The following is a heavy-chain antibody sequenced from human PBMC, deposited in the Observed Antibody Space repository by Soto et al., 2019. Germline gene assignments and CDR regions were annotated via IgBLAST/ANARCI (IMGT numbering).Heavy chain of an antibody. CDR3: ARVTYYYGSGSYGY. J-gene: IGHJ4*02. CDR2: IKQDGSEK. Sequence: GGSLRLSCAASGFTFSSYWMSWVRQAPGKGLEWVANIKQDGSEKYYVDSVKGRFTISRDNAKNSLYLQMNSLRAEDTAVYYCARVTYYYGSGSYGYWGQGTLVTVSS. CDR1: GFTFSSYW. V-gene: IGHV3-7*04. D-gene: IGHD3-10*01.